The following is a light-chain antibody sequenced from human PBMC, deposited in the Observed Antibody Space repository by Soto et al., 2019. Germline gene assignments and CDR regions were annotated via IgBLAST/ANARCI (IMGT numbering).Light chain of an antibody. Sequence: QSVLTQPPSVSGAPGQRVTISCTGSSANIGAAYNVDWYQQLPGTAPKLLIYGNNNRPSGVPARFSGSKSGTSASLAIAGLKAEAEGDYYCQFYNSSMSGYVFGTGTKVTVL. J-gene: IGLJ1*01. CDR1: SANIGAAYN. CDR2: GNN. CDR3: QFYNSSMSGYV. V-gene: IGLV1-40*01.